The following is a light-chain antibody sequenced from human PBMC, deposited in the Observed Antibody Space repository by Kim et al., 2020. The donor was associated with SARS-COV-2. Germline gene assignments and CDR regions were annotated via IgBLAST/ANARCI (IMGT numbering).Light chain of an antibody. CDR2: ATS. Sequence: DIQLTQSSPSLSASLGDRVTITCRASQSIATSLNWYQQKHGTTPNLLIYATSNLQGGVPSRFSGSGSGTDFTLTISSLHPEDFATYYCQQSYTRPLTFGGGTKVDIK. CDR3: QQSYTRPLT. CDR1: QSIATS. J-gene: IGKJ4*01. V-gene: IGKV1-39*01.